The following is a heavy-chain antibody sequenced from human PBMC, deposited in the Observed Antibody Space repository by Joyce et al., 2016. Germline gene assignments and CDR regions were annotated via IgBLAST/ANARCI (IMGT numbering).Heavy chain of an antibody. CDR1: GYTFTNYW. V-gene: IGHV5-51*01. J-gene: IGHJ4*02. Sequence: EVQLVQSGPEVKKPGESLKISCQGSGYTFTNYWVAWVRQMPGKGLEGMGMVYSRDSDTKYSPAFLGHVIISADRTTSTAYLQWNHLRTSDTAIYFCARQSSITAIDFWGQGTLVSVSS. CDR2: VYSRDSDT. D-gene: IGHD6-6*01. CDR3: ARQSSITAIDF.